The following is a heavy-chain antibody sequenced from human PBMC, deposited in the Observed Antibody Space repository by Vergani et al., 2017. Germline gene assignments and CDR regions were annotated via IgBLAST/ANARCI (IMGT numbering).Heavy chain of an antibody. CDR3: ARESVDTAMVFDY. D-gene: IGHD5-18*01. CDR2: IYYSGST. J-gene: IGHJ4*02. V-gene: IGHV4-39*07. CDR1: GGSISSSSYY. Sequence: QLQLQESGPGLVKPSETLSLTCTVSGGSISSSSYYWGWIRQPPGKGLEWIGSIYYSGSTNYNPSLKSRVTISVDTSKNQFSLKLSSVTAADTAVYYCARESVDTAMVFDYWGQGTLVTVSS.